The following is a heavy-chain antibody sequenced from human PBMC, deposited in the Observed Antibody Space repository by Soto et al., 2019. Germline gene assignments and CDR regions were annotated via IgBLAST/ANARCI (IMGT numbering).Heavy chain of an antibody. D-gene: IGHD5-18*01. CDR3: ARQDTALVRFDY. Sequence: QVQLQESGPGLVKPSQTLSLTCTVSGGSISSGDYYWSWIRQPPGKGLEWIGYIYYSGSTYYNPSHKSRVTISVDTSKNQFTLKLSSVTAADTAIYYCARQDTALVRFDYWGQGTLVTVSS. J-gene: IGHJ4*02. CDR1: GGSISSGDYY. CDR2: IYYSGST. V-gene: IGHV4-30-4*01.